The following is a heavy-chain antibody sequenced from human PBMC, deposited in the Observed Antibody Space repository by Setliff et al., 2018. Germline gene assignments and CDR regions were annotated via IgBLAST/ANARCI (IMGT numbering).Heavy chain of an antibody. CDR2: IDQGGST. CDR3: ARAPQYTNYWYALSWFDP. Sequence: SETLSLTCAVYGGSFSDSHWSWIRQPPGKGLEWIGEIDQGGSTNYNPSLKSRVTISLDTSKDQFSLKLASMTAADTAIYYCARAPQYTNYWYALSWFDPWGQGTLVTVSS. D-gene: IGHD2-8*02. V-gene: IGHV4-34*01. J-gene: IGHJ5*02. CDR1: GGSFSDSH.